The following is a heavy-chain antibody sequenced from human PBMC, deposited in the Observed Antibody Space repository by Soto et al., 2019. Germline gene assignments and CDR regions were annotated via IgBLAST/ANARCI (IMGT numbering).Heavy chain of an antibody. D-gene: IGHD2-2*01. CDR3: ATNYRGCSSTSCYYWFDP. CDR2: IYYSGST. CDR1: GGSISSGGYY. Sequence: SETLSLTCTVSGGSISSGGYYWSWIRQHPGKGLEWIGYIYYSGSTYYNPSLKSRVTISVDTSKNQFSLKLSSVTAADTAVYYCATNYRGCSSTSCYYWFDPWGQGTLVTVSS. J-gene: IGHJ5*02. V-gene: IGHV4-31*03.